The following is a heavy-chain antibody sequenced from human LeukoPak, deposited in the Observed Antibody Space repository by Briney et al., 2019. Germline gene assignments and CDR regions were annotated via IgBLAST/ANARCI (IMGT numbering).Heavy chain of an antibody. CDR3: AKDRVIATGIGEFDY. J-gene: IGHJ4*02. D-gene: IGHD6-13*01. V-gene: IGHV3-23*01. CDR2: ISGSGGST. Sequence: GGSLRLSCAASGFAFSSYAMSWVRQAPGKGLEWVSAISGSGGSTYYADSVKGRFTISRDNSKNTLYLQMNSLRAEDTAVYYCAKDRVIATGIGEFDYWGQGTLVTVSS. CDR1: GFAFSSYA.